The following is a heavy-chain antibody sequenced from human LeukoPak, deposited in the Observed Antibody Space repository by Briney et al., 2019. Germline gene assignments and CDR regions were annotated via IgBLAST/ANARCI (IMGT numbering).Heavy chain of an antibody. CDR1: GYTFTGYN. V-gene: IGHV1-2*06. CDR2: INPNSGDT. J-gene: IGHJ3*01. CDR3: ASPLYDSSGYES. Sequence: GASVKVSRKASGYTFTGYNMHWVCQAPGQGVEWMARINPNSGDTNYAQNFQGRVTMTRDTSSSRAYMELSRLRSDDTAVYYCASPLYDSSGYESWGQGTKVTVSS. D-gene: IGHD3-22*01.